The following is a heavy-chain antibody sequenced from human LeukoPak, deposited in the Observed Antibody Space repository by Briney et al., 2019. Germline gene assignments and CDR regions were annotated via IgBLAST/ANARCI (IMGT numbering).Heavy chain of an antibody. Sequence: GGSLRLSCAASGFTFSTYGMHWVRQAPGKGLEWVAFIRYDGTTNYYADSVKGRFTISRDNAKNSLYLQMNSLRVDDTAVYYCARDSGIPSSVWGQGTLVTVSS. J-gene: IGHJ4*02. CDR3: ARDSGIPSSV. V-gene: IGHV3-30*02. CDR1: GFTFSTYG. CDR2: IRYDGTTN. D-gene: IGHD1-26*01.